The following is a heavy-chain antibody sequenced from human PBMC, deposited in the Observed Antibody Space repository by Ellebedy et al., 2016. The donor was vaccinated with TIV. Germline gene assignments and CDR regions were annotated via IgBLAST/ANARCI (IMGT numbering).Heavy chain of an antibody. Sequence: SETLSLTXTVSGGSISSYYWSWIRQPAGKGLEWIGRIYTSGSTNYNPSLKSRVTMSVDTSKNQFSLKLSSVTAADTAVYYCARDLTYCGGDCYSVHDAFDIWGQGTMVTVSS. V-gene: IGHV4-4*07. D-gene: IGHD2-21*02. CDR2: IYTSGST. CDR1: GGSISSYY. J-gene: IGHJ3*02. CDR3: ARDLTYCGGDCYSVHDAFDI.